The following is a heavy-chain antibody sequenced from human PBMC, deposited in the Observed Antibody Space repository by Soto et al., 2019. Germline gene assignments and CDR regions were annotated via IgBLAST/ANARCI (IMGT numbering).Heavy chain of an antibody. Sequence: SETLSLTCSVSGGSISSYYWSWIRQPPGKGLEWIGYIYYSGSTNYNPSLKSRVTISVDTSKNQFSLNLSSVTAADTAVYYCARYIRARYSRSSEGFDYWGQGTLVTVSS. D-gene: IGHD6-6*01. CDR2: IYYSGST. CDR3: ARYIRARYSRSSEGFDY. V-gene: IGHV4-59*01. CDR1: GGSISSYY. J-gene: IGHJ4*02.